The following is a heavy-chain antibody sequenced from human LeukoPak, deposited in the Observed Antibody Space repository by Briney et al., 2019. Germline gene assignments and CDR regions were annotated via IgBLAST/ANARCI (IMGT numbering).Heavy chain of an antibody. Sequence: ASVKVSCKASGYTFTGYYMHWVRQAPGQGLEWMGWTNPNSGGTNYAQKFQGRVTMTRDTSISTAYMELSRLRSDDTAVYYCARANDYVWGSYRPWGQGTLVTVSS. CDR1: GYTFTGYY. V-gene: IGHV1-2*02. CDR2: TNPNSGGT. CDR3: ARANDYVWGSYRP. J-gene: IGHJ5*02. D-gene: IGHD3-16*02.